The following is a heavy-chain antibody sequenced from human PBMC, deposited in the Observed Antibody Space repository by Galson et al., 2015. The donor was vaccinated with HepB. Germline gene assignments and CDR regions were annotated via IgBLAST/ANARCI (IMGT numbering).Heavy chain of an antibody. V-gene: IGHV3-30*03. CDR2: ISSDGSER. D-gene: IGHD1-26*01. Sequence: SLRLSCAASGFTLSSYSMNWVRQAPGKGLEWVAVISSDGSERFYADSMKGRFTISRDNSKNTLYLQMSSLRGEDTAVYYCARDLKAVGAFDYWGQGTLVTVSS. CDR1: GFTLSSYS. J-gene: IGHJ4*02. CDR3: ARDLKAVGAFDY.